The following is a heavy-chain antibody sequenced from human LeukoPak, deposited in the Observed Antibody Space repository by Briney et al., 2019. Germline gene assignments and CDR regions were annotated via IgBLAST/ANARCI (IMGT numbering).Heavy chain of an antibody. CDR1: GFTVSTNS. CDR3: AELGITMIGGV. D-gene: IGHD3-10*02. CDR2: ISSSGSAI. V-gene: IGHV3-11*04. J-gene: IGHJ6*04. Sequence: GGSLRLSCTVSGFTVSTNSMSWVRQAPGKGLEWVSYISSSGSAIYYADSVKGRFTISRDNAKNSLYLQMNSLRAEDTAVYYCAELGITMIGGVWGKGTTVTISS.